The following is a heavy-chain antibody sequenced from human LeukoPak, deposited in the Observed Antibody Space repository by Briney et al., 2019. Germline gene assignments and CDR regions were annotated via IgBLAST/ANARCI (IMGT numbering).Heavy chain of an antibody. Sequence: GGSLRLSRGVSGFTFSSYGMSWVRQAPGKGLEWVSVISGSGYNTDYADSVKSRFTISRDNYRLYLQMNSLRPEDTAVYYCAKHSGSYFVYYFDYWGQGTLVTVSS. J-gene: IGHJ4*02. CDR1: GFTFSSYG. V-gene: IGHV3-23*01. D-gene: IGHD1-26*01. CDR3: AKHSGSYFVYYFDY. CDR2: ISGSGYNT.